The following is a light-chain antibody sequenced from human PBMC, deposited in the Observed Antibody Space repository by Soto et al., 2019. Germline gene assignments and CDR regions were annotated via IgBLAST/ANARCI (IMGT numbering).Light chain of an antibody. CDR2: YDD. CDR3: AAWDDRLNGVV. CDR1: SSNIGNNA. J-gene: IGLJ2*01. Sequence: QSVLTQPPSVSEAPRQRVTISCYGSSSNIGNNAVNWYQQLPGKAPKLLIYYDDLLPSGVSDRFSGSKSGTSASLAISGLPSEDEADYYWAAWDDRLNGVVFGRGTKLTVL. V-gene: IGLV1-36*01.